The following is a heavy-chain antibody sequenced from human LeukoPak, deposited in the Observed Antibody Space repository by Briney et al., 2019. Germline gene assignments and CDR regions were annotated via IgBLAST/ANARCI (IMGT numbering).Heavy chain of an antibody. CDR2: IYYSGST. CDR1: GGSISSSSYY. Sequence: KPSETLSLTCTVSGGSISSSSYYWGWTRQPPGKGLEWIGSIYYSGSTYYKPSLKSRVTISVDTSKNQFSLKLTSVTAADTAVYYCARLSVFTANYDILTGYFDYWGQGTLVTVSS. V-gene: IGHV4-39*01. J-gene: IGHJ4*02. CDR3: ARLSVFTANYDILTGYFDY. D-gene: IGHD3-9*01.